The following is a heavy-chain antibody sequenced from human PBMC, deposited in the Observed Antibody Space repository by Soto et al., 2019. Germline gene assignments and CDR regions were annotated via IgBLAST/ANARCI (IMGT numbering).Heavy chain of an antibody. V-gene: IGHV1-3*01. CDR3: ARGKGMEENYYYKGMDV. Sequence: ASVKVSCKASGYSFTTYAMHWVRQAPEQRLEWMAWINGGNGNTKYSQKFQDRVTITRDTSASIAYMELSSLRSEDTAVYYCARGKGMEENYYYKGMDVWGQGTTVTVSS. CDR2: INGGNGNT. CDR1: GYSFTTYA. D-gene: IGHD1-1*01. J-gene: IGHJ6*02.